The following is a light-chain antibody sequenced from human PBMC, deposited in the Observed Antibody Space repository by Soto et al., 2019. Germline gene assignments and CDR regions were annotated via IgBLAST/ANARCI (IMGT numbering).Light chain of an antibody. Sequence: DIQMTQSPSSLSASVGDRVTITCRASQGISNYLAWYQRKPGKVPKLLIYAASTLQSGVPSRFSGSGSGTDFTLTISSLQPEDVATYYCQKYNSAPALTFGGGTKVDIK. CDR1: QGISNY. V-gene: IGKV1-27*01. CDR2: AAS. CDR3: QKYNSAPALT. J-gene: IGKJ4*01.